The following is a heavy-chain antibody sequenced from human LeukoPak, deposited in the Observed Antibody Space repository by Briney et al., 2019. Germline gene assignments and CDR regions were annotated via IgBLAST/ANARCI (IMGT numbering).Heavy chain of an antibody. CDR2: IYRSGST. CDR3: ARGAFIAAAGTSFDY. CDR1: GYSISSGYY. D-gene: IGHD6-13*01. Sequence: SETLSLTCTVSGYSISSGYYWGWIRQPPGKGLEWIGSIYRSGSTYYNPSLKSRVTISVDTSKNQFSLKLSSVTAADTAVYYCARGAFIAAAGTSFDYWGQGTLVTVSS. J-gene: IGHJ4*02. V-gene: IGHV4-38-2*02.